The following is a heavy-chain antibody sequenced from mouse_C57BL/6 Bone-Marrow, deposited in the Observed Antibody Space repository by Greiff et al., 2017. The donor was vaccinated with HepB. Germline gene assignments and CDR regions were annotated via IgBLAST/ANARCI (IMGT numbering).Heavy chain of an antibody. J-gene: IGHJ1*03. CDR1: GFTFSSYG. V-gene: IGHV5-6*02. CDR2: ISSGGSYT. Sequence: DVKLVESGGDLVKPGGSLKLSCAASGFTFSSYGMSWVRQTPDKRLEWVATISSGGSYTYYPDSVKGRFTISRDNAKNTLYLQMSSLKSEDTAMYYCARQEPGYFDVWGTGTTVTVSS. CDR3: ARQEPGYFDV.